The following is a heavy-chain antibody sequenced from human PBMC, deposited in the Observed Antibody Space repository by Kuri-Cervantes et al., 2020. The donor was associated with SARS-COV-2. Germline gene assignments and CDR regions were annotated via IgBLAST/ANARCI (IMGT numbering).Heavy chain of an antibody. Sequence: SVKVSCKASGGTFSRYAISWVRQAPGQGLEWMGGIIPIFGTANYAQKFQGRVTITADESTSTAYMELSSLRSEDTAVYYCARDRGSSGWSWVYYYYGMDVWGQGTTVTVSS. CDR1: GGTFSRYA. D-gene: IGHD6-19*01. CDR3: ARDRGSSGWSWVYYYYGMDV. V-gene: IGHV1-69*13. J-gene: IGHJ6*02. CDR2: IIPIFGTA.